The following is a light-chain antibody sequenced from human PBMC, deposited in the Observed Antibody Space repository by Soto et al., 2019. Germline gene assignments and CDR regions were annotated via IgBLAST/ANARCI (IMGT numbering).Light chain of an antibody. CDR1: SSNIGTYS. J-gene: IGLJ2*01. Sequence: QAVVTQPPSASGTPGQRVSISCSGSSSNIGTYSVNWYQQVPGTAPKLLIYNNNQRPSGVPDRFSGSKSGTSASLTISGLQSEDEAGYYCAAWDASLNGPVFGGGTQLTVL. CDR3: AAWDASLNGPV. CDR2: NNN. V-gene: IGLV1-44*01.